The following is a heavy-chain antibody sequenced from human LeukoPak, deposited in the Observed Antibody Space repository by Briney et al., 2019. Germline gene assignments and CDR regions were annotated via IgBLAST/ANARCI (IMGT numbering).Heavy chain of an antibody. V-gene: IGHV3-21*01. D-gene: IGHD2-15*01. J-gene: IGHJ4*02. Sequence: KTGGSLRLSCAASGFPFSSYNLNWVRQAPGKGLEWVSSISSGSYIYYADSVKGRFTISRDNAKNSVYLQMNSLRAEDTAVYYCARGYCSGGSCYSGPYYWGQGTLVTVSS. CDR1: GFPFSSYN. CDR3: ARGYCSGGSCYSGPYY. CDR2: ISSGSYI.